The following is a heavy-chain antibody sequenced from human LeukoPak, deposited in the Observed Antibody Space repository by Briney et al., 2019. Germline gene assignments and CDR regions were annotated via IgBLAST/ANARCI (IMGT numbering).Heavy chain of an antibody. CDR2: IYYTGST. CDR1: GGSISSFY. J-gene: IGHJ5*01. V-gene: IGHV4-59*01. CDR3: ARAVLATKSEHWFHS. D-gene: IGHD2-8*01. Sequence: SETLSLTCTASGGSISSFYWSWIRQPPGKGQEWIGYIYYTGSTTYNSSLKSRVTISVDTSTNQSSLNLSSVPAADTAVYYCARAVLATKSEHWFHSWGRGTLLTVSS.